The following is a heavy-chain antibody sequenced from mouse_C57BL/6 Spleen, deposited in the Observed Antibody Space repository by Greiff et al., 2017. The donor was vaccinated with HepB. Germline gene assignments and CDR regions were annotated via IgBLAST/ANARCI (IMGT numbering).Heavy chain of an antibody. CDR2: IDPSDSYT. CDR1: GYTFTSYW. CDR3: ARSRGYGKYFDV. V-gene: IGHV1-50*01. Sequence: QVQLQQPGAELVKPGASVKLSCKASGYTFTSYWMQWVKQRPGQGLEWIGEIDPSDSYTNYNQKFKGKATLTVDTSSSTAYMQLSSLTSEDSAVYYCARSRGYGKYFDVWGTGTTVTVSS. D-gene: IGHD2-2*01. J-gene: IGHJ1*03.